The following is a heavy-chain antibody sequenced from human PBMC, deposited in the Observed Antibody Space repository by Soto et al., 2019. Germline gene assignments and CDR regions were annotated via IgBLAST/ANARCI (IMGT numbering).Heavy chain of an antibody. D-gene: IGHD1-1*01. CDR1: GFMFSSAW. V-gene: IGHV3-15*01. CDR3: VEGWNDF. J-gene: IGHJ4*02. CDR2: IKSKKDGGAR. Sequence: EVQVVESGGDLVEPGGSLRLSCETSGFMFSSAWMSWVRQAPGKGLEWVARIKSKKDGGARDYAAPVNGRFSISRDDSKSTVYLQINSLRAEDTALYYCVEGWNDFWGQGPLVTVSS.